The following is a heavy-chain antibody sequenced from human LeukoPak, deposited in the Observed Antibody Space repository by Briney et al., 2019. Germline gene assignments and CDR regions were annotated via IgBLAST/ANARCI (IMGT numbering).Heavy chain of an antibody. CDR1: GGTFSSYA. J-gene: IGHJ4*02. CDR3: ARDQGPYYDFWSGYPSDY. D-gene: IGHD3-3*01. CDR2: IIPILGIA. V-gene: IGHV1-69*04. Sequence: SVKVFCKASGGTFSSYAIRWVRQAPGQGLEWMGRIIPILGIANYAQKFQGRVTITADKSTSTAYMELSSLRSEDTAVYYCARDQGPYYDFWSGYPSDYWGQGTLVTVSS.